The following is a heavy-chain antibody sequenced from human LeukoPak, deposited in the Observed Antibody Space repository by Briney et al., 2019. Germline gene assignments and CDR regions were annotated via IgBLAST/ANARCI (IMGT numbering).Heavy chain of an antibody. Sequence: PGGSLRLSCAASGFTFSSYAMHWVRQAPGKGLEWVAVISYDGSNKYYADSVKGRFTISRDNSKNTLYLQMNSLRAEDTAVYYCARGSAVGASYYFDYWGQGTLVTVSS. CDR3: ARGSAVGASYYFDY. V-gene: IGHV3-30-3*01. CDR2: ISYDGSNK. CDR1: GFTFSSYA. J-gene: IGHJ4*02. D-gene: IGHD1-26*01.